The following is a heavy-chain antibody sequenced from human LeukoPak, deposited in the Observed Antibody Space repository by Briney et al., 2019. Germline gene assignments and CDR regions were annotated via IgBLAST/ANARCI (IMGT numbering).Heavy chain of an antibody. CDR2: IYSSGST. V-gene: IGHV4-61*01. Sequence: PSETLSLTCSVSGGSVSSDSYFWNWVRQPPGKGLEWIGYIYSSGSTNYNRSLKSRVTISVDTSKNQFSLKLSSVTAADTAVYYCARGLRSSFFDYWGQGTLVTVSS. CDR1: GGSVSSDSYF. D-gene: IGHD2-2*01. CDR3: ARGLRSSFFDY. J-gene: IGHJ4*02.